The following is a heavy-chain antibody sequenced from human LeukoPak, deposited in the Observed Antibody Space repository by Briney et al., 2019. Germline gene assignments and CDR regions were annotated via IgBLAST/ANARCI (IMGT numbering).Heavy chain of an antibody. CDR2: MNPNSGNT. CDR3: ARVSRFGYYYYYYMGV. V-gene: IGHV1-8*03. J-gene: IGHJ6*03. D-gene: IGHD3-10*01. CDR1: GCTFSSYD. Sequence: ASVKVSCKASGCTFSSYDINWVRQATGQGLEWMGWMNPNSGNTGYAQKFQGRVTITRNTSISTAYMELSSLRSEDTAVYYCARVSRFGYYYYYYMGVWGKGTTVTVSS.